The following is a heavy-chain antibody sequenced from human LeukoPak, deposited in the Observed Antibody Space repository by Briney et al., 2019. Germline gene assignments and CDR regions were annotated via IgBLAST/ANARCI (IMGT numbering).Heavy chain of an antibody. Sequence: GASVKVSCKASGYTFTGYCIHWVRQAPGQGLEWRGWVNPNSGGTNYAQRFQGRVTMTRDTSISTAYMELSRLRSDDTAVYYCAREPQSAYITMVRGVHFDYWGQGTLVTVSS. V-gene: IGHV1-2*02. J-gene: IGHJ4*02. CDR2: VNPNSGGT. CDR1: GYTFTGYC. D-gene: IGHD3-10*01. CDR3: AREPQSAYITMVRGVHFDY.